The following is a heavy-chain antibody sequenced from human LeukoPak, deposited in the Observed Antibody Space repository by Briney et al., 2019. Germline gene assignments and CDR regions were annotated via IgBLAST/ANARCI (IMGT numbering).Heavy chain of an antibody. J-gene: IGHJ5*02. CDR1: GYSISSGYY. Sequence: PSETLSLTCSVSGYSISSGYYWGWIRQPPGKGLEWIGSIYHSGSTYYNPSLKSRVTISVATSKHQFSLKLSSVTAPDTAVYYCARGRGLKAATWTHGWFAPWGQGTLVTVSS. V-gene: IGHV4-38-2*02. CDR3: ARGRGLKAATWTHGWFAP. CDR2: IYHSGST. D-gene: IGHD1-1*01.